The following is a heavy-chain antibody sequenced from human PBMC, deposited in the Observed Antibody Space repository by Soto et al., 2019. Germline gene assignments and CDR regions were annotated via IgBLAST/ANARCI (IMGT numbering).Heavy chain of an antibody. J-gene: IGHJ3*02. CDR1: GFTFSTYA. V-gene: IGHV3-23*01. D-gene: IGHD2-21*01. CDR2: IRGSNGRI. Sequence: GGSLRLSCAASGFTFSTYAMSWVRQAPGKGLEWISNIRGSNGRIDYADSVKGRFTISRDNSKNTLYLEMNSLRAEDTAVYYCAKDFGDPYAFDIWGQGAMVTASS. CDR3: AKDFGDPYAFDI.